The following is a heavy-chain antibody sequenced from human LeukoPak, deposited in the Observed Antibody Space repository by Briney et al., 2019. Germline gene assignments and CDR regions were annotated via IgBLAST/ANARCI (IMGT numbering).Heavy chain of an antibody. CDR1: GFIFSTYG. CDR2: VWSGGNNK. D-gene: IGHD1-26*01. J-gene: IGHJ4*02. CDR3: AKDGQVGAIGYFDY. Sequence: GGSLRLSCAASGFIFSTYGMHWVRQAPRKGLGWVAVVWSGGNNKYYSDSVKGGFTISRDNSKNTLYLEMNSLRAEDTAVYYCAKDGQVGAIGYFDYWGQGTLVTVSS. V-gene: IGHV3-33*06.